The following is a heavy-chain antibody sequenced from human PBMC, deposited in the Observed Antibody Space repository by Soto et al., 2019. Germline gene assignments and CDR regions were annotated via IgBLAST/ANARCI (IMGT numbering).Heavy chain of an antibody. D-gene: IGHD2-15*01. V-gene: IGHV2-5*02. CDR1: GFSLSTSGVG. J-gene: IGHJ4*02. Sequence: QITLKESGPALVKPTQTLTLTCTFSGFSLSTSGVGVGWIRQPPGKALEWLALIYWDADKRYSPSLKSRPTSTTDTSKSQVVLTMTNIDPVDTATYYCAHVVEMATMGLIDYWGQGTLDAVSS. CDR2: IYWDADK. CDR3: AHVVEMATMGLIDY.